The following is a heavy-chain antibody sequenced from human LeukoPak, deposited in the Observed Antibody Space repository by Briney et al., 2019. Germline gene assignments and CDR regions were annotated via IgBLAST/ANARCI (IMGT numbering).Heavy chain of an antibody. J-gene: IGHJ3*02. Sequence: SETLSLTCTVSGGSISSYYWSWIRQPPGKGLEWIGEINHSGSTNYNPSLKSRVTISVDTSKNQFSLKLSSVTAADTAVYYCARVKRPKWEPGPHAFDIWGQGTMVTVSS. V-gene: IGHV4-34*01. CDR2: INHSGST. CDR3: ARVKRPKWEPGPHAFDI. D-gene: IGHD1-26*01. CDR1: GGSISSYY.